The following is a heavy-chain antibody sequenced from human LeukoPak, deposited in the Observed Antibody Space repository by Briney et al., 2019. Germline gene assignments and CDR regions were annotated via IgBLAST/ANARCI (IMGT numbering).Heavy chain of an antibody. CDR2: INPNSGGT. V-gene: IGHV1-2*02. D-gene: IGHD1-26*01. CDR1: GYXFIDYY. J-gene: IGHJ3*02. Sequence: ASVKVSCKASGYXFIDYYMHWVRKAPGQGLEWMGWINPNSGGTNFAQKFQGRVTMTRDTSIGTAYMDLSRLRSDDTAVYYCARAYTGGYYLPYAFDIWGQGTVVTVSS. CDR3: ARAYTGGYYLPYAFDI.